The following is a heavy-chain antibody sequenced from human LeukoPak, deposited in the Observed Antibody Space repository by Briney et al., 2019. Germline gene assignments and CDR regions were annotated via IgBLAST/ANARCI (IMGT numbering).Heavy chain of an antibody. V-gene: IGHV1-2*02. J-gene: IGHJ4*02. Sequence: ASVKVSCKASGDSFSRDGLNWVRQDPGQGLEWMGWINPNSGGTNYAQKFQGRVTMTRDTSISTAYMELSRLRSDDTAVYYCARNAAGSYRDFDYWGQGTLVTVSS. CDR2: INPNSGGT. CDR3: ARNAAGSYRDFDY. D-gene: IGHD6-13*01. CDR1: GDSFSRDG.